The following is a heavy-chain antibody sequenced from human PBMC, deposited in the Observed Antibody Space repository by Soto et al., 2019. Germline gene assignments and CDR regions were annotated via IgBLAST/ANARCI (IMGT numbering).Heavy chain of an antibody. V-gene: IGHV1-8*01. J-gene: IGHJ5*02. Sequence: VASVKVSCKASGYTFTNYEINWVRQATGQGLEWMGWMNPGSGNTGYAHKFQGRVTMTRNISISTAYMELSRLGSDDTAIYYCARIAAIGWFTWFDPWGQRTLVTV. D-gene: IGHD3-10*01. CDR3: ARIAAIGWFTWFDP. CDR2: MNPGSGNT. CDR1: GYTFTNYE.